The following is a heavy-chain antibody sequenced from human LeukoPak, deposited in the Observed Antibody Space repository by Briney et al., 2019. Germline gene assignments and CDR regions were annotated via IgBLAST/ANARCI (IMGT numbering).Heavy chain of an antibody. J-gene: IGHJ4*02. D-gene: IGHD2-15*01. CDR2: IYYSGST. Sequence: SETLSLTCTVSGASISSSGYYWGWIRQPPGKGLEWIGSIYYSGSTNYKPSLKSRVTISADSSKNQFSLKLNSLTTADTAVYYCARVGYCSGGTCFDYWGQGTLVTVSS. V-gene: IGHV4-39*07. CDR1: GASISSSGYY. CDR3: ARVGYCSGGTCFDY.